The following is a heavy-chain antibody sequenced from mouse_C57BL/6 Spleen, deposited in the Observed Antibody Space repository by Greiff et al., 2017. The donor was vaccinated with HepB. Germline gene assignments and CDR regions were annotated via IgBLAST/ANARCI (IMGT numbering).Heavy chain of an antibody. CDR1: GYTFTSYW. V-gene: IGHV1-64*01. CDR2: IHPNSGST. D-gene: IGHD1-1*01. CDR3: ARHYGSYYFDD. J-gene: IGHJ2*01. Sequence: QVQLQQPGAELVKPGASVKLSCKASGYTFTSYWMHWVKQRPGQGLEWIGMIHPNSGSTNYNEKFKSKATLTVDKSSSTAYMQLSSLTSEDSAVYYCARHYGSYYFDDWGQGTTLTVSS.